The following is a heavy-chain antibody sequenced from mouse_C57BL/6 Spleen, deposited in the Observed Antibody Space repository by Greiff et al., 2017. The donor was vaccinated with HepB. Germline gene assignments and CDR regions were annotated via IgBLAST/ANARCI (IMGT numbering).Heavy chain of an antibody. D-gene: IGHD1-1*01. V-gene: IGHV1-80*01. CDR3: AGSITTVVATNAMDY. CDR2: IYPGDGDT. J-gene: IGHJ4*01. Sequence: VKLVESGAELVKPGASVKISCKASGYAFSSYWMNWVKQRPGKGLEWIGQIYPGDGDTNYNGKFKGKATLTADKSSSTAYMQLSSLTSEDSAVYYCAGSITTVVATNAMDYWGQGTSVTVSS. CDR1: GYAFSSYW.